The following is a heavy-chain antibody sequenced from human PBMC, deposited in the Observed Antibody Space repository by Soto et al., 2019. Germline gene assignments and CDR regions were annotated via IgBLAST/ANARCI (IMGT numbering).Heavy chain of an antibody. CDR2: IYPGDSDT. Sequence: PGESLKISCKGSGYSFTSYWIGWVRQMPGKGLEWMGIIYPGDSDTRYSPSFQGQVTISADKSISTAYLQWSSLKASDTAMYYCARRGQWLVLGYYYYGMDVWGQGTTVTVSS. V-gene: IGHV5-51*01. CDR1: GYSFTSYW. D-gene: IGHD6-19*01. CDR3: ARRGQWLVLGYYYYGMDV. J-gene: IGHJ6*02.